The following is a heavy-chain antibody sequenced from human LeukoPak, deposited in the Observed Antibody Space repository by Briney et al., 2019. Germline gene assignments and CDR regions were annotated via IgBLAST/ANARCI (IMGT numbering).Heavy chain of an antibody. J-gene: IGHJ3*02. D-gene: IGHD2/OR15-2a*01. CDR3: ARDLSRRAEFTETFDI. CDR2: IYSGGST. Sequence: GGSLRLSCTSSGLTVSSTYIRWVRQARGKGLEWVSVIYSGGSTDYADSVKDRFTISRDASKNTVFLQMNSLRVEDTGVYYCARDLSRRAEFTETFDIWGQGTVVTVST. V-gene: IGHV3-53*01. CDR1: GLTVSSTY.